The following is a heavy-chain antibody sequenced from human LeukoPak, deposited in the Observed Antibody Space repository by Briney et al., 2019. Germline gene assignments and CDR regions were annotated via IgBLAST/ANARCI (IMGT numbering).Heavy chain of an antibody. J-gene: IGHJ3*02. Sequence: GGSLRLSCAASGFTFNSYGMSWVRQAPRKGLEWVSVISGSGGSTYYADSVKGRFTISRDNFKNTLYLQMNSLRAEDTAMYYCAKVSLNMVNDAFDIWGQGTMVSVSS. CDR1: GFTFNSYG. D-gene: IGHD4/OR15-4a*01. V-gene: IGHV3-23*01. CDR3: AKVSLNMVNDAFDI. CDR2: ISGSGGST.